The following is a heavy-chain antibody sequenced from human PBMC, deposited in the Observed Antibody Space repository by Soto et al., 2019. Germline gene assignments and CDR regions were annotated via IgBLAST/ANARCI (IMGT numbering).Heavy chain of an antibody. D-gene: IGHD3-22*01. CDR3: TRDDTFDY. CDR1: GFTFNNAW. Sequence: PGGSLRLSCAASGFTFNNAWMNWVRQAPGKGLEWVARIKSEANGGTTNYAAPVKGRFTISRDDSKNTLHLQMNSLKIEDTAMYFCTRDDTFDYWDQGTLVTVSS. V-gene: IGHV3-15*07. J-gene: IGHJ4*02. CDR2: IKSEANGGTT.